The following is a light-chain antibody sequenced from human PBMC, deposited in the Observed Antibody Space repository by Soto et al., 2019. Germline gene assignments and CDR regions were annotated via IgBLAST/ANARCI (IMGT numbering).Light chain of an antibody. CDR3: QTWGSGHVV. V-gene: IGLV4-69*01. Sequence: QPVLTQSPSASASLGASVKLTCTLSSGHSNYAIAWHQQQPEKGPRFLMKLTSDGSHIKGDGIPDRFSGSSSGSERYLTISSLQSEDEADYYCQTWGSGHVVFGGGTKVTVL. J-gene: IGLJ2*01. CDR2: LTSDGSH. CDR1: SGHSNYA.